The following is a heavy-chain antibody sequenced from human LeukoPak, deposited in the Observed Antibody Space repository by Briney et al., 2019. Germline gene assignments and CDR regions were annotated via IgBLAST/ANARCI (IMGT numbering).Heavy chain of an antibody. CDR2: IYYSGST. D-gene: IGHD3-10*01. V-gene: IGHV4-59*01. Sequence: SETLSLTCTVSGGSISSYYWSWIRQPPGKGLEWIGYIYYSGSTNYNPSLKSRVTISVDTSKNQFSLRLSSVTAADTAVYYCAREGYYYGSGTGFSDYWGQGTLVTVSS. CDR3: AREGYYYGSGTGFSDY. J-gene: IGHJ4*02. CDR1: GGSISSYY.